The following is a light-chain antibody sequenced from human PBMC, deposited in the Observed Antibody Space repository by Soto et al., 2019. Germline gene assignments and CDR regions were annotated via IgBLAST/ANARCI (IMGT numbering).Light chain of an antibody. CDR3: ISYAGRNKPA. V-gene: IGLV2-8*01. CDR1: SSDVGGYNY. CDR2: DVN. J-gene: IGLJ2*01. Sequence: QSALTQPPSASGSPGHSVSISCSGTSSDVGGYNYVSWYHHHPGKAPQHMIYDVNNRPSGVPDRFSGSKTGNPASLTVSGFQAEDETNYYCISYAGRNKPAFGRGTKLALL.